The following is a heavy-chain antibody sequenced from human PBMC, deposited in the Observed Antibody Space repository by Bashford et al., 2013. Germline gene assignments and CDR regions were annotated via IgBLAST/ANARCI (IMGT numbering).Heavy chain of an antibody. CDR3: ASEYSRSSGEYFQQ. CDR1: GFTVSRNY. V-gene: IGHV3-66*01. D-gene: IGHD6-6*01. Sequence: GSLRLSCAASGFTVSRNYVSWVRQAPGKGLEWVSSIYSSGSTHYADSVKGRFTISRDNSKNTVFLQMHSLRAEDTAVYFCASEYSRSSGEYFQQWGQGALVHRL. J-gene: IGHJ1*01. CDR2: IYSSGST.